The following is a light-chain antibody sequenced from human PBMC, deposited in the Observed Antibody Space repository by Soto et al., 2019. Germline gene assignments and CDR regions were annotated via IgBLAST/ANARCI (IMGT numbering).Light chain of an antibody. CDR1: RSNVGTNG. CDR2: SDN. J-gene: IGLJ3*02. V-gene: IGLV1-44*01. Sequence: QPVLTQPPSASGTPGQRVTIFCSGSRSNVGTNGVNWYQQVPGTAPRLLIYSDNQRPSGVPDRVSGSKSGTSASLAISGLQSEDEADYYCAAWDDRLDGWMFGGGTKVTVL. CDR3: AAWDDRLDGWM.